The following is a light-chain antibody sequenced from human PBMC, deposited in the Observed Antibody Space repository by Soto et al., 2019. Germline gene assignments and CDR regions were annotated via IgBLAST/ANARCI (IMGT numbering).Light chain of an antibody. Sequence: QSVLTQPASVSGSPGQSITISCTGTSSDVGSYNLVSWYQQHPGKAPKLMIYEGSKRPSGVSNRFSGSKSGNTASLTIFGFQAEDEADYYCCSYAGSRVFGTGTKVTVL. V-gene: IGLV2-23*01. CDR3: CSYAGSRV. CDR1: SSDVGSYNL. J-gene: IGLJ1*01. CDR2: EGS.